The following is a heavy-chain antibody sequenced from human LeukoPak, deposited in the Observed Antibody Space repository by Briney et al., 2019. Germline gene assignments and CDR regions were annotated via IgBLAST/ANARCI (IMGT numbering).Heavy chain of an antibody. CDR1: GYTFTGYY. D-gene: IGHD5-12*01. J-gene: IGHJ4*02. CDR2: INPNSGGT. V-gene: IGHV1-2*02. Sequence: ASVKVSCKASGYTFTGYYIHWVRQAPGQGLEWMGWINPNSGGTNYAQKFQGRVTMTRDTSISTAYMELSRLRSDDTAVYYCARGKPRWDIVATGTVDYWGQGTLVTVSS. CDR3: ARGKPRWDIVATGTVDY.